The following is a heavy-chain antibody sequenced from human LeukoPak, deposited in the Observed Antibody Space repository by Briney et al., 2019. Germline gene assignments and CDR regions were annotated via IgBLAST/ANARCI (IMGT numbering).Heavy chain of an antibody. CDR1: GFNFGGSA. J-gene: IGHJ4*02. Sequence: GGSLRLSCAASGFNFGGSAMSWVRRAPGKGLEWVSSISGGSSGAYYADSVKGRLTISRDNSKSTLYLEMNSLRVEDTAVYYCAKRTSEAYFDSWGQGTLVTVSS. V-gene: IGHV3-23*01. CDR3: AKRTSEAYFDS. CDR2: ISGGSSGA.